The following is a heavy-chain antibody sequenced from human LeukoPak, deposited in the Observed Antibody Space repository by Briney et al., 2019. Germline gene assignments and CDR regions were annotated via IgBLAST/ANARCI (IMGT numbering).Heavy chain of an antibody. CDR1: GFTFSSYS. V-gene: IGHV3-21*01. CDR2: ISSSSSYI. D-gene: IGHD6-13*01. CDR3: ATPAAGPGAEYSLY. J-gene: IGHJ1*01. Sequence: NPGGSLRLSCAASGFTFSSYSMNWVRQAPGKGLEWVSSISSSSSYIYYADSVKGRFTISRDNAKNSLYLQMNSLRAEDTAVYYCATPAAGPGAEYSLYWGQGTLVIVSS.